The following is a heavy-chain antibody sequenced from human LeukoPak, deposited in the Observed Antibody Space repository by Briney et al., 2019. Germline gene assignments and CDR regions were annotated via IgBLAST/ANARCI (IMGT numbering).Heavy chain of an antibody. CDR2: IIPILGIA. V-gene: IGHV1-69*04. CDR1: GGTFSSYA. Sequence: SVKVSCKASGGTFSSYAISWVRQAPGQGLEWMRRIIPILGIANYAQKFQGRVTITADKSTSTAYMELSSLRSEDTAVYYCARVARSSSWNQAEYFQHWGQGTLVTVSS. CDR3: ARVARSSSWNQAEYFQH. D-gene: IGHD6-13*01. J-gene: IGHJ1*01.